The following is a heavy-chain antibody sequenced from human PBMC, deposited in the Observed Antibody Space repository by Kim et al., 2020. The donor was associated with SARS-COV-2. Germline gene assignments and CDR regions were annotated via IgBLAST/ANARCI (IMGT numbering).Heavy chain of an antibody. Sequence: GGSLRLSCVASGFALSNYWMHWVRQAPGKGLVWVSCINGDGSSTKYADSVKGRFSISRDNAKNTLFLQMNSLRAEDTAVYYCTRDPRNKGFDPWGQGTLVTVSS. V-gene: IGHV3-74*03. J-gene: IGHJ5*02. CDR1: GFALSNYW. CDR3: TRDPRNKGFDP. CDR2: INGDGSST.